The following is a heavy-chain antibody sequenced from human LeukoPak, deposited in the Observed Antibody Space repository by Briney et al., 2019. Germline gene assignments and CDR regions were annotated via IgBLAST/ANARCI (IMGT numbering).Heavy chain of an antibody. D-gene: IGHD3-22*01. CDR3: AKGSSGYFVDL. Sequence: GGSLRLSCAASGFIFNNYGLIWVHQAQGKGLEWVSAISNDGGGTNYADFVKGRFAISRDNSKNTLFLQMNSLRAEDTALYYCAKGSSGYFVDLWGQGTLVTVSS. J-gene: IGHJ5*02. CDR2: ISNDGGGT. V-gene: IGHV3-23*01. CDR1: GFIFNNYG.